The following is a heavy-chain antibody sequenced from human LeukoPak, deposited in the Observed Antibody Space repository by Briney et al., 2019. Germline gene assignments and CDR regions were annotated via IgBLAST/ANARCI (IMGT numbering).Heavy chain of an antibody. J-gene: IGHJ6*03. Sequence: GGSLRLSCAASGFTFSSYWMHWVRQAPGKGLVWVSRINSDGSSTSYADSVKGRFTISRDNSKNTLYLQMNSLRAEDTAVYYCAKALSYYYYYMDVWGKGTTVTVSS. CDR3: AKALSYYYYYMDV. CDR2: INSDGSST. CDR1: GFTFSSYW. V-gene: IGHV3-74*01.